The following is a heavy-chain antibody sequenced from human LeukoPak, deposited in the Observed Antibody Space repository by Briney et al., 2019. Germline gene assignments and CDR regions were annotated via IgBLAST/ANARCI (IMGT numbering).Heavy chain of an antibody. CDR3: AREGLQAPFDY. CDR1: GGSISSGSYY. Sequence: SETLSLSCTVSGGSISSGSYYWSWIRQPAGKGLEWIGRIYTSGSTNYNPSLKSRVTISVDTSKNQFSLKLSSVTAADTAVYYCAREGLQAPFDYWGQGTLVTVSS. J-gene: IGHJ4*02. CDR2: IYTSGST. V-gene: IGHV4-61*02. D-gene: IGHD4-11*01.